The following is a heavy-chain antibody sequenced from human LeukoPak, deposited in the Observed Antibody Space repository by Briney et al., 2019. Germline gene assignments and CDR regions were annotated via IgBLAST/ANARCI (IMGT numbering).Heavy chain of an antibody. CDR3: ARDLGSGWMEGYFDY. J-gene: IGHJ4*02. V-gene: IGHV3-33*01. Sequence: GGSLRLSCAASGFTFSSYGTHWVRQAPGKGLEWVAFIWYDGSHKYYADSLKGRFTISRDNSQNTLYLQMNSLRAEATAVYYCARDLGSGWMEGYFDYWGQGTLVTVSS. CDR2: IWYDGSHK. D-gene: IGHD6-19*01. CDR1: GFTFSSYG.